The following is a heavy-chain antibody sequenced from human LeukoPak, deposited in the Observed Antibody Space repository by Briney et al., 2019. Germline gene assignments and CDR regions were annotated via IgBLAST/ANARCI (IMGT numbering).Heavy chain of an antibody. CDR2: IIPIFGTA. Sequence: ASVSVSCKASGGTFSSYAISWVRQAPGQGLEWMGRIIPIFGTANYAQKFQGRVTITADKSTSTAYMELSSLRSEDTAVYYCARVLGSYYYPGWFDPWGQGTLVTVSS. D-gene: IGHD3-10*01. CDR3: ARVLGSYYYPGWFDP. CDR1: GGTFSSYA. V-gene: IGHV1-69*06. J-gene: IGHJ5*02.